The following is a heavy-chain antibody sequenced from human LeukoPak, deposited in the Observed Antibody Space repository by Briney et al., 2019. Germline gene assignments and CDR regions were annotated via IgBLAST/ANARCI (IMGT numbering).Heavy chain of an antibody. D-gene: IGHD3-10*01. CDR3: AKDMVRGVSYYYYMDV. J-gene: IGHJ6*03. V-gene: IGHV3-33*06. CDR1: GFTFSSYG. CDR2: IWYDGNNK. Sequence: GGSLGLSCAASGFTFSSYGMHWVRQPPGKGLEWVAVIWYDGNNKYYADSVKGRFTISRDNSKNTLYLQMNNLRAEDTAVYYCAKDMVRGVSYYYYMDVWGKGTTVTVSS.